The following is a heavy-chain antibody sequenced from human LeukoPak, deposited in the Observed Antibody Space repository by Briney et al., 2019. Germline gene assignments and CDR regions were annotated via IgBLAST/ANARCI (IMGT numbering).Heavy chain of an antibody. CDR3: ARERVEWELLDYYYYYMDV. D-gene: IGHD1-26*01. CDR1: GFTFSSYW. Sequence: GGSLRLSCAASGFTFSSYWMHWVRQAPGKGLVWVSRINSDGSSTSYADSVKGRFTISRDNAKNTLYLQMNSLRAEDTAVYYCARERVEWELLDYYYYYMDVWAKGPRSPSP. J-gene: IGHJ6*03. CDR2: INSDGSST. V-gene: IGHV3-74*01.